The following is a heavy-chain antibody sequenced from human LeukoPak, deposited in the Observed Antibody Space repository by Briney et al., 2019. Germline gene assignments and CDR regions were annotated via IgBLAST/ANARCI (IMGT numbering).Heavy chain of an antibody. D-gene: IGHD3-22*01. CDR1: GYTFTSYG. V-gene: IGHV7-4-1*02. CDR3: ARAWYYYDRQDAFDI. J-gene: IGHJ3*02. CDR2: INTNTGNP. Sequence: ASVKVSCKASGYTFTSYGISWVRQAPGQGLEWMRWINTNTGNPTYAQGFTGRFVFSLDTSVSTAYLQISSLKAEDTAVYYCARAWYYYDRQDAFDIWGQGTMVTVSS.